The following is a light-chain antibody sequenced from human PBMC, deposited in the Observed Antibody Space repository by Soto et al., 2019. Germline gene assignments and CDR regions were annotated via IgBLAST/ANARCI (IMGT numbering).Light chain of an antibody. CDR1: SSNIGAGYN. J-gene: IGLJ2*01. CDR3: QSYDSSLSEGV. Sequence: SVLTQPPSLSGAPGQRVTISCTGSSSNIGAGYNVHWYQQLPGTAPKLLIYGNINRPSGVPDRFSGSRSGTSASLAITGLQAEDEADYYCQSYDSSLSEGVFGGGTKLTVL. V-gene: IGLV1-40*01. CDR2: GNI.